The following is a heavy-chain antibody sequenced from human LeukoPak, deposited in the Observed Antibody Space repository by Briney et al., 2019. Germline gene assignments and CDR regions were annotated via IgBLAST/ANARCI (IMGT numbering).Heavy chain of an antibody. J-gene: IGHJ4*02. CDR3: AGAYYDSSGYYLVH. CDR1: GRPITNYY. Sequence: PSETLSLTCTVSGRPITNYYWSWIRQPPGKGLEWIGYIYYSGSTNYNPSLKSRVTISVDTSKTQFSLKLSSVTAADTAVYYCAGAYYDSSGYYLVHWGQGTLVTVSS. V-gene: IGHV4-59*01. CDR2: IYYSGST. D-gene: IGHD3-22*01.